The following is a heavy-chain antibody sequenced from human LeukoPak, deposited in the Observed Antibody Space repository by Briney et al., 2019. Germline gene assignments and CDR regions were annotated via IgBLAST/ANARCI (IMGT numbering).Heavy chain of an antibody. Sequence: GASVKVSCKASGYTFTSYGISWVRQAPGQGLEWMGWISAYNGNTNYAQMLQGRVTMTTDTSTSTAYMELRSLRSDDTAVYYCARVSGIPSAALWFGGGMDVWGQGTTVTVSS. D-gene: IGHD3-10*01. CDR1: GYTFTSYG. CDR3: ARVSGIPSAALWFGGGMDV. CDR2: ISAYNGNT. J-gene: IGHJ6*02. V-gene: IGHV1-18*01.